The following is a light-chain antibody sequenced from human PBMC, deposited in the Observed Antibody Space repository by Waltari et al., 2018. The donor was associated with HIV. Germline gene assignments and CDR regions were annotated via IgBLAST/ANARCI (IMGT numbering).Light chain of an antibody. J-gene: IGLJ1*01. CDR1: SSNIGSNA. V-gene: IGLV1-44*01. Sequence: QSVLTQPPSASGTPGQRVTISCSGSSSNIGSNAVNGYQQLPGTAPKLLIYSNNQRPSGFPDRFSGSKSGTSASLAISGLQSDDEADYYCAAWDDSLNDSYVFGPGTKVTVL. CDR3: AAWDDSLNDSYV. CDR2: SNN.